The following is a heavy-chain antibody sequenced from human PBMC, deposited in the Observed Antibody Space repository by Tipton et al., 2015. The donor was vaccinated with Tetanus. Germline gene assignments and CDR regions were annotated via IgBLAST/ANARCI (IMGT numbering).Heavy chain of an antibody. CDR2: IYYSGST. V-gene: IGHV4-30-4*01. Sequence: TLSLTCTVSGDSLSNGDYYWSWIRQPPGKGLKSIGYIYYSGSTYYNPSLKSRVTISVDTSKNQFSLRLSSVTAADTAVYYCARDHGITWGGMGYYYGMDVWGQGTTVTVSS. CDR3: ARDHGITWGGMGYYYGMDV. CDR1: GDSLSNGDYY. J-gene: IGHJ6*02. D-gene: IGHD3-16*01.